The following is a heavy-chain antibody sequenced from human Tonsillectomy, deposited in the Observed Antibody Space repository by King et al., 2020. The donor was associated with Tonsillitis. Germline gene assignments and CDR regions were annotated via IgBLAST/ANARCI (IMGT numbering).Heavy chain of an antibody. V-gene: IGHV5-51*01. CDR2: FYPGDSDT. CDR3: VRVSDFFDY. J-gene: IGHJ4*02. Sequence: VQLVESGAEVKKPGESLKISCKASGYSFSDYWIGWVRQMPGKGLEWMGIFYPGDSDTRYSPSFQGQVTISADKSISFAYLQWSSLKASDTAIYYCVRVSDFFDYWGQGTLVTVSS. CDR1: GYSFSDYW.